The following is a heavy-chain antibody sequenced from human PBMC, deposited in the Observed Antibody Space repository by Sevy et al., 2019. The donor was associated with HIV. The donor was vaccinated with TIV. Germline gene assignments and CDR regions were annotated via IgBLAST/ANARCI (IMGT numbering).Heavy chain of an antibody. V-gene: IGHV4-31*03. J-gene: IGHJ6*03. CDR2: IYYSGST. CDR1: GGSISSGGYY. CDR3: ARDTGGYSNNDDYYYYYMDV. Sequence: SETLSLTCTVSGGSISSGGYYWSWIRQHPGKGLEWIGYIYYSGSTYYNPSLKSRVTISVDTSKNQFSLKLSSVTAADTAAYYCARDTGGYSNNDDYYYYYMDVWGKGTTVTVSS. D-gene: IGHD4-4*01.